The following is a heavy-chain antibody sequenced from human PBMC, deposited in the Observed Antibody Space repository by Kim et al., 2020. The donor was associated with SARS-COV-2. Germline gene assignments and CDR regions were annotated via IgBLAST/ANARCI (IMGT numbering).Heavy chain of an antibody. D-gene: IGHD6-6*01. V-gene: IGHV4-34*01. J-gene: IGHJ4*02. CDR1: GGTFSGYY. Sequence: SETLSLTCAVYGGTFSGYYWSWIRQPPGKGLEWIGEINHSGTTNYNPSLKSRVTISIDTSKNQFSLKVTSITAADTAVYYCARGQVAAACPLWGQGTLVTVSS. CDR3: ARGQVAAACPL. CDR2: INHSGTT.